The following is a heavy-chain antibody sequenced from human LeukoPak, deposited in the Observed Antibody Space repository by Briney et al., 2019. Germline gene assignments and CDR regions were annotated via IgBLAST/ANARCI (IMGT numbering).Heavy chain of an antibody. CDR2: INHSGST. CDR1: GGSFSGYY. D-gene: IGHD3-16*02. Sequence: SETLSLTCAVYGGSFSGYYGSWIRQPPGKGLEWIGEINHSGSTNYNPSLKSRVTISVDTSKNQFSLKLSSVTAADTAVYYCATLIDDYVWGSYRYRDYFDYWGQGTLVTVSS. CDR3: ATLIDDYVWGSYRYRDYFDY. V-gene: IGHV4-34*01. J-gene: IGHJ4*02.